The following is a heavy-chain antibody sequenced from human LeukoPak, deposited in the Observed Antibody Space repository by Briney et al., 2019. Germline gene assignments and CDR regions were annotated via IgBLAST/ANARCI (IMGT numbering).Heavy chain of an antibody. CDR2: IYHSVST. CDR1: GGSLSSGGYS. CDR3: ARASLSMVRGYYFDY. V-gene: IGHV4-30-2*01. D-gene: IGHD3-10*01. J-gene: IGHJ4*02. Sequence: PSQTLSLTCAVSGGSLSSGGYSWSWIRQPPGKGLEWIGYIYHSVSTYYNPSLKSRVTISVDRSKNQFSLKLSSVTAADTAVYYCARASLSMVRGYYFDYWGQGTLVTVSS.